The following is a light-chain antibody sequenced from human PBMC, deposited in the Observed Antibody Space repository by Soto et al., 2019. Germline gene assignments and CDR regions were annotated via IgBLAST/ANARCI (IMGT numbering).Light chain of an antibody. CDR2: GND. CDR3: ATWDDSLNGYV. Sequence: QSVLTQPPSASATPGQRVTISCSGGTSNIGNNPVNWYQQFPGAAPKVVIYGNDQRPSGVPDRFSGSKSATSASLAITGLQSEDEADYYCATWDDSLNGYVFGAGTKLTVL. J-gene: IGLJ1*01. CDR1: TSNIGNNP. V-gene: IGLV1-44*01.